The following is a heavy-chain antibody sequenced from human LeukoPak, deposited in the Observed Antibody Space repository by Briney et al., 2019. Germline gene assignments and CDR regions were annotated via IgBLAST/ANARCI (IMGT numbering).Heavy chain of an antibody. CDR1: GFTFSSYS. CDR2: ISSSSSYI. V-gene: IGHV3-21*01. D-gene: IGHD2-21*01. Sequence: GGSLRLSCAASGFTFSSYSMNWVRQAPGKGLEWVSSISSSSSYIYSADSVKGRFTISRDNAKNSLYLQMNSLRAEDTALYYCARGAGFHITGDYWGQGILVTVSS. J-gene: IGHJ4*02. CDR3: ARGAGFHITGDY.